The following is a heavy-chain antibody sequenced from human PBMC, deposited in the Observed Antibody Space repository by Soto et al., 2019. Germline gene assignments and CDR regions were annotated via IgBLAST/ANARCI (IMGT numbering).Heavy chain of an antibody. J-gene: IGHJ4*02. CDR2: ISGSGGNT. CDR1: GFTFSSYA. Sequence: GGSLRLSCAASGFTFSSYAMSWVRQAPGKGLEWVSAISGSGGNTYYADSVKGRFTISRDNSKNTLYLQMNSLRAEDTAAYYCAKENGYSSSWFEFDYWGQGTLVTVSS. D-gene: IGHD6-13*01. V-gene: IGHV3-23*01. CDR3: AKENGYSSSWFEFDY.